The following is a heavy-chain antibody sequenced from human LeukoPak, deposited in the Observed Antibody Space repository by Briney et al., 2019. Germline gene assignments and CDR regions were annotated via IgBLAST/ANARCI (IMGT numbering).Heavy chain of an antibody. CDR3: ARDSGSYWGHFDY. J-gene: IGHJ4*02. CDR1: GYTFTGYY. CDR2: INPDSGVT. D-gene: IGHD1-26*01. Sequence: ASVNVSCKASGYTFTGYYIHWVRQAPGQGLEWMGWINPDSGVTNYAQKFQGRVTMTRDTSISTAYMELSRLRSDDTAVYYCARDSGSYWGHFDYWGQGTLVTVSS. V-gene: IGHV1-2*02.